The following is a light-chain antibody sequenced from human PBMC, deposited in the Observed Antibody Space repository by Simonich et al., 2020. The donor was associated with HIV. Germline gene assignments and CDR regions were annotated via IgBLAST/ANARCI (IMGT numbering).Light chain of an antibody. CDR2: EIS. CDR3: QQYYSTPWT. V-gene: IGKV2D-29*02. J-gene: IGKJ1*01. CDR1: QSLLHSDGKTY. Sequence: DIVMTQTPLSLSVTPGQPASISCKSSQSLLHSDGKTYLYWYLQKPGQSPQLLIYEISNRFSGVQDRFSGSGSGTDFTLTISSLQAEDVAVYYCQQYYSTPWTFGQGTKVEIK.